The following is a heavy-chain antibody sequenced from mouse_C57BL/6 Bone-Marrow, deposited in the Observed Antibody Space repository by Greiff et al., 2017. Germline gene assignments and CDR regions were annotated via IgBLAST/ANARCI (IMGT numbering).Heavy chain of an antibody. D-gene: IGHD2-3*01. V-gene: IGHV5-17*01. Sequence: DVKLVESGGGLVKPGGSLKLSCAASGFTFSDYGMHWVRQAPEKGLEWVAYISSGSSTIYYADPVKGRFTISRDNAKNTLFLQMTSLRSEDTAMYYCARWLLRWYFDVWGTGTTVTVSS. J-gene: IGHJ1*03. CDR2: ISSGSSTI. CDR3: ARWLLRWYFDV. CDR1: GFTFSDYG.